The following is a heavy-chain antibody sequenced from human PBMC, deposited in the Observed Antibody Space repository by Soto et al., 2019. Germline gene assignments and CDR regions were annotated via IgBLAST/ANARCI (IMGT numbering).Heavy chain of an antibody. V-gene: IGHV1-18*04. Sequence: ASVKVSCKASGYTFTSYGISWARQAPGQGLEWMGWISAYNGNTNYAQKLQGRVTMTTDTSTSTAYMELRSLRSDDTAVYYCARDPNIVVVPAQDPLDYWGQGTLVTVSS. J-gene: IGHJ4*02. CDR1: GYTFTSYG. D-gene: IGHD2-2*01. CDR2: ISAYNGNT. CDR3: ARDPNIVVVPAQDPLDY.